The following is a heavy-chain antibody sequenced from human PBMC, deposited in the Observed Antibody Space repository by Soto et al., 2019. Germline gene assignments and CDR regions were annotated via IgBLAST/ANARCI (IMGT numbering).Heavy chain of an antibody. D-gene: IGHD2-15*01. CDR2: IYYSGST. Sequence: LETLSLTCTVSGGSVSSGSYYWSWIRQPPGKGLEWIGYIYYSGSTNYNPSLKSRVTISVDTSKNQFSLKLSSVTAADTAVYYCARDLAGAPILLLDYWGQGTLVTVSS. CDR3: ARDLAGAPILLLDY. V-gene: IGHV4-61*01. J-gene: IGHJ4*02. CDR1: GGSVSSGSYY.